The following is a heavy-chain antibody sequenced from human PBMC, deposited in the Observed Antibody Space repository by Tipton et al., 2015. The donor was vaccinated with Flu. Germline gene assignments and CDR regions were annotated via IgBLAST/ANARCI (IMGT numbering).Heavy chain of an antibody. CDR2: IYHSGST. D-gene: IGHD7-27*01. V-gene: IGHV4-38-2*01. CDR3: ARHPSSLGAFDI. J-gene: IGHJ3*02. Sequence: LVKPSETLSLTCAVSGYSISSGYYWGWIRQPPGKGLEWIGSIYHSGSTYYIPSLKSRVTISVDTSKNQFSLKLSSVTAADTAVYYCARHPSSLGAFDIWGQGAMVTVSS. CDR1: GYSISSGYY.